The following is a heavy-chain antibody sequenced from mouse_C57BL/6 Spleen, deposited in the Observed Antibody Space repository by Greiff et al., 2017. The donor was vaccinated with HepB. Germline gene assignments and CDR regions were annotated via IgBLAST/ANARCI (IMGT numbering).Heavy chain of an antibody. V-gene: IGHV1-64*01. J-gene: IGHJ1*03. CDR1: GYTFTSYW. CDR2: IHPNSGST. Sequence: VQLQQSGAELVKPGASVKLSCKASGYTFTSYWMHWVKQRPGQGLEWIGMIHPNSGSTNYNEKFKSKATLTVDKSSSTAYMQLSSLTSEDSAVYYCARLEDWYFDVWGTGTTVTVSS. CDR3: ARLEDWYFDV.